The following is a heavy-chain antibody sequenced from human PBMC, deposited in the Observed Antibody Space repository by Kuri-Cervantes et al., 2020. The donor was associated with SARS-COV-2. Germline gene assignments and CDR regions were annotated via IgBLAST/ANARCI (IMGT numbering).Heavy chain of an antibody. CDR2: ISAYNGNT. D-gene: IGHD6-19*01. V-gene: IGHV1-18*01. J-gene: IGHJ4*02. CDR3: ARCIAVAESDY. Sequence: ASVKVSCKASGGTFSSYAISWVRQAPGQGLEWMGWISAYNGNTNYAQKLQGRVTMTTDTSTSTAYMELRSLRSDDTAVYYCARCIAVAESDYWGQGTLVTVSS. CDR1: GGTFSSYA.